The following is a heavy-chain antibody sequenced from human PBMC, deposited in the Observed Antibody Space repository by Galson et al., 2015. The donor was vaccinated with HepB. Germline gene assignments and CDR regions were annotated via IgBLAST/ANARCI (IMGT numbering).Heavy chain of an antibody. D-gene: IGHD2-2*01. CDR1: GFTFSSYA. V-gene: IGHV3-23*01. CDR3: ARVVPAASCFDY. CDR2: ISGSGGST. Sequence: SLRLSCAASGFTFSSYAMSWVRQAPGKGLEWVSAISGSGGSTYYADSVKGRFTISRDNSKNTLYLQMNSLRAEDTAVYYCARVVPAASCFDYWGQGTLVTVSS. J-gene: IGHJ4*02.